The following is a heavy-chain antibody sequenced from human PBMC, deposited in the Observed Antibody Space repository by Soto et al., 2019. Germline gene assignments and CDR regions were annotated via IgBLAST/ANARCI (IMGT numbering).Heavy chain of an antibody. CDR1: GFTFGNYW. CDR3: ARGRGSFYLDF. CDR2: IHSDGRIT. J-gene: IGHJ4*02. V-gene: IGHV3-74*01. Sequence: EVQLVESGGGLVQPGGSLRLSCAASGFTFGNYWMYWVRQAPGKGLEWVSRIHSDGRITTYADSVKGRFTISRDVAKNTLHLQMDSLRAEDTAIYYCARGRGSFYLDFWGQGALVTVSS. D-gene: IGHD1-26*01.